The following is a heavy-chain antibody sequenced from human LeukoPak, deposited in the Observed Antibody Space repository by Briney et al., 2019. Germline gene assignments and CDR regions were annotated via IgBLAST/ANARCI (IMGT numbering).Heavy chain of an antibody. CDR2: ISSSGGTT. V-gene: IGHV3-23*01. Sequence: GGSLRLSCAASGFTFSSYAMSWVRQAPGKGLEWVSTISSSGGTTYYADSVKGRFTISRDISKNTLYLQMNSLSAEDTAVYYCAKALASYLTSYYMDVWGEGTTVTISS. J-gene: IGHJ6*03. CDR1: GFTFSSYA. CDR3: AKALASYLTSYYMDV. D-gene: IGHD2-2*01.